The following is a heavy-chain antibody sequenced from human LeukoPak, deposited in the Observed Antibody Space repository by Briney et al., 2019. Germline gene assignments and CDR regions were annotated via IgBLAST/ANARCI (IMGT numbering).Heavy chain of an antibody. D-gene: IGHD6-19*01. CDR1: GFTFSSYE. J-gene: IGHJ4*02. V-gene: IGHV3-48*03. CDR2: ISSSGSTR. CDR3: TRNGFSSGLDY. Sequence: GGSLRLSCAASGFTFSSYEMNWVRQAPGKGLEWVSYISSSGSTRYYADSVKGRFTISRDDAKNSLYLQMNSLRAEDTAVYYCTRNGFSSGLDYWGQGTLVTVSS.